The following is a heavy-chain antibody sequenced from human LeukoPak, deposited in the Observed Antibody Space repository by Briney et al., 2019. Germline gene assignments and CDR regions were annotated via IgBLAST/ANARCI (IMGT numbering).Heavy chain of an antibody. D-gene: IGHD3-3*01. CDR1: GYTFTSYG. J-gene: IGHJ5*02. Sequence: ASVKVSCKASGYTFTSYGISRVRQAPGQGLEWMGWISAYNGNTNYAQKLQGRVTMTTDTSTSTAYMELRSLRSDDTAVYYCARDYIQHYDFWSGPPYNWFDPWGQGTLVTVSS. CDR2: ISAYNGNT. V-gene: IGHV1-18*01. CDR3: ARDYIQHYDFWSGPPYNWFDP.